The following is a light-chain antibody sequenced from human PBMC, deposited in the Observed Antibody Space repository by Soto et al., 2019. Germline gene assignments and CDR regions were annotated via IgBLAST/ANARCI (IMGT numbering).Light chain of an antibody. CDR3: CSYAGSSTLGV. V-gene: IGLV2-23*01. Sequence: QSALTQPASVSGSPGQSITISCTGTSSDVGSYNLVSWYQQHPGKAPKLMIYEGSKRPSGVSNRFSGSKSGNTASLTISGLQAEGEAYYYCCSYAGSSTLGVFGGGTKLTVL. CDR1: SSDVGSYNL. J-gene: IGLJ2*01. CDR2: EGS.